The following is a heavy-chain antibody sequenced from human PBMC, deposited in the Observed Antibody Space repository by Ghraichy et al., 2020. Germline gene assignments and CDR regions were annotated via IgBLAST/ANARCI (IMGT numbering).Heavy chain of an antibody. CDR1: GGSFSGYY. Sequence: SQTLSLTCAVYGGSFSGYYWSWIRQPPGKGLEWIGEINHSGSTNYNPSLKSRVTISVDTSKNQFSLKLSSVTAADTAVYYCARGGYSYGSPRFFDYWGQGTLVTVSS. V-gene: IGHV4-34*01. J-gene: IGHJ4*02. CDR3: ARGGYSYGSPRFFDY. D-gene: IGHD5-18*01. CDR2: INHSGST.